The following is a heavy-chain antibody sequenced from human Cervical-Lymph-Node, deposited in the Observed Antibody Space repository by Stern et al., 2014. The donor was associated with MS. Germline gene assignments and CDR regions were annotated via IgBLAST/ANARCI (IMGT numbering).Heavy chain of an antibody. V-gene: IGHV1-46*01. Sequence: VQLVESGAEVRKPGASVRVSCKASGYTFPSYYMLWVRQAPGQGLEWMGIFNPSGGGTSYAQKFQGRVPMTRDTSTSTVYMELSSLRSEDTAVYYCARGGWADYWGQGTLVTVSS. D-gene: IGHD5-12*01. J-gene: IGHJ4*02. CDR2: FNPSGGGT. CDR1: GYTFPSYY. CDR3: ARGGWADY.